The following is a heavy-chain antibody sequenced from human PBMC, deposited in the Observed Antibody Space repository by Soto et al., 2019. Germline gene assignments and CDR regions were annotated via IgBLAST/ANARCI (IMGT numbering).Heavy chain of an antibody. CDR3: ARSSDYGDAYFDY. CDR1: GCSISSSSYY. V-gene: IGHV4-39*01. CDR2: IYYSGST. Sequence: SETLSLTCTVSGCSISSSSYYWGWIRQPPGKGLEWIGSIYYSGSTYYNPSLKSRVTISVDTSKNQFSLKLSSVTAADTAVYYCARSSDYGDAYFDYWGQGTLVTVSS. D-gene: IGHD4-17*01. J-gene: IGHJ4*02.